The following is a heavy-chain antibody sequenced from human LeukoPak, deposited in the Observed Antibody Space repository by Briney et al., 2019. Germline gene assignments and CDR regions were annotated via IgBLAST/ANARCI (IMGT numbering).Heavy chain of an antibody. D-gene: IGHD3-10*01. CDR3: ARDDGSGNFYYYFDD. CDR1: GGSITSDYY. CDR2: MYYSGSS. J-gene: IGHJ4*02. Sequence: SETLSLTCTVSGGSITSDYYWSWIRQSPGKGLEWIAYMYYSGSSYHNPSLKSRVALSIDTSKNQFSLNLTSVTAADTAVYFCARDDGSGNFYYYFDDWGQGTLVTVSS. V-gene: IGHV4-30-4*01.